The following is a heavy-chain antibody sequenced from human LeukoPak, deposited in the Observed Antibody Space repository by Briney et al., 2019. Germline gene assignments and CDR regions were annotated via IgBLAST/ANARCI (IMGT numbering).Heavy chain of an antibody. CDR1: GFTFSSYA. CDR2: ISGSGGSK. Sequence: GGSLRLSCAASGFTFSSYAMSWVRQARGEGLEWVSSISGSGGSKYYADPVKGRFTISRDNSKNTLYLQMNRLRAEDTAVYYCAKDRCSSTSCYSGGENWGQGTLVTVSS. J-gene: IGHJ4*02. CDR3: AKDRCSSTSCYSGGEN. D-gene: IGHD2-2*01. V-gene: IGHV3-23*01.